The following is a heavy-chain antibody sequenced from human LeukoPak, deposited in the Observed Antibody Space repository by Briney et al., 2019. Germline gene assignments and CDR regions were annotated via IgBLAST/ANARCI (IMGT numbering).Heavy chain of an antibody. D-gene: IGHD3-22*01. Sequence: SETLSLTCAVYGGSFSGYYWSWIRQPPGKGLQWIGEINHSRSTNYNPSLKSRVTISVDTSKNQFSLKLSSVTAADTAVYYCARVGYDSSGLGDYWGQGTLVTVSS. V-gene: IGHV4-34*01. CDR2: INHSRST. CDR1: GGSFSGYY. J-gene: IGHJ4*02. CDR3: ARVGYDSSGLGDY.